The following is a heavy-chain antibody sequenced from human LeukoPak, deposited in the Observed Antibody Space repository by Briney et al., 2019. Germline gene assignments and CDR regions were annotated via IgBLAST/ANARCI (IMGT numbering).Heavy chain of an antibody. D-gene: IGHD3-22*01. CDR3: ARVLDSSGYYYGFDP. CDR1: GGSFSGYY. J-gene: IGHJ5*02. CDR2: INHSGST. Sequence: SESLSLTCAVYGGSFSGYYWSWIRQPPGKGLEWIGEINHSGSTNYNPSLKSRVTISVDTSKNQFSLKLSSVTAADTAVYYCARVLDSSGYYYGFDPWGQGTLVTVSS. V-gene: IGHV4-34*01.